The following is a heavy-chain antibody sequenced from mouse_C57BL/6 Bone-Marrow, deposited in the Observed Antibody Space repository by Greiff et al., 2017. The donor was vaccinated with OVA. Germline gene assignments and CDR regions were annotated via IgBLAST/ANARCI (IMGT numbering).Heavy chain of an antibody. J-gene: IGHJ1*03. CDR2: ISSGSSTI. CDR3: ARDDCWYFDV. D-gene: IGHD2-4*01. CDR1: GFTFSDYG. V-gene: IGHV5-17*01. Sequence: DVKLVESGGGLVKPGGSLKLSCAASGFTFSDYGMHWVRQAPEKGLEWVAYISSGSSTIYYADTVKGRFTISRDNAKNTLFLQMTSLRSEDTAMYYCARDDCWYFDVWGTGTTVTVSS.